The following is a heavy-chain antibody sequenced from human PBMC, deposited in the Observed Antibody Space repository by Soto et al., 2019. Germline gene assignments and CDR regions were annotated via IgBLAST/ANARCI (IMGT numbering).Heavy chain of an antibody. D-gene: IGHD2-2*01. J-gene: IGHJ6*02. CDR2: IDPSDSYT. CDR3: ARHEPTVVVPAAIGYYYYGMDV. CDR1: GYSFTSYW. V-gene: IGHV5-10-1*01. Sequence: LGESLKISCKGSGYSFTSYWISWVRQMPGKGLEWMGRIDPSDSYTNYSPSFQGHVTISADKSISTAYLQWSSLKASDTAMYYCARHEPTVVVPAAIGYYYYGMDVWGQGTTVTVSS.